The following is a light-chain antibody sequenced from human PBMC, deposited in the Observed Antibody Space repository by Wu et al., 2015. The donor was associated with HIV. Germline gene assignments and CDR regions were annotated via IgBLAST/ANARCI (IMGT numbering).Light chain of an antibody. CDR1: QSVSSY. CDR3: QQYGSSL. Sequence: EIVLTQSPATLSLSPGERATLSCRASQSVSSYLAWYQQKPGQAPRLLIYGATSRATGIPDRFSGSGSEKDFTLTISSVEPEDFAVYYCQQYGSSLIGGGTKVEIK. V-gene: IGKV3-20*01. CDR2: GAT. J-gene: IGKJ4*01.